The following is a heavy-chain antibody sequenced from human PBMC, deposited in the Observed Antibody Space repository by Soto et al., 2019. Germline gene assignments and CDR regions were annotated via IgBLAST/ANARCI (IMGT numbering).Heavy chain of an antibody. V-gene: IGHV3-23*01. D-gene: IGHD3-22*01. CDR3: AKIQKYFDIYFDY. CDR2: IGCGGENL. CDR1: GFTCVNSA. J-gene: IGHJ4*02. Sequence: AGSLRLSCAASGFTCVNSAIHWVRQAPGKGLEWVSSIGCGGENLDYADSVRGRFTISRDSSKNTVYLEMNTLRAEDTAVYYCAKIQKYFDIYFDYWGPGTLVTVSS.